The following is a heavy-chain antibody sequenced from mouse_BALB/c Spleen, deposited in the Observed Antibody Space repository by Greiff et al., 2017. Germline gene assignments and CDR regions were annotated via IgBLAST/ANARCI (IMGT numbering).Heavy chain of an antibody. CDR2: ISSGGSYT. V-gene: IGHV5-9-3*01. D-gene: IGHD2-4*01. J-gene: IGHJ3*01. CDR1: GFTFSSYA. Sequence: EVNVVESGGGLVKPGGSLKLSCAASGFTFSSYAMSWVRQTPEKRLEWVATISSGGSYTYYPDSVKGRFTISRDNAKNTLYLQMGSLRSEDTAMYYCASHYDYPWFAYWGQGTLVTVSA. CDR3: ASHYDYPWFAY.